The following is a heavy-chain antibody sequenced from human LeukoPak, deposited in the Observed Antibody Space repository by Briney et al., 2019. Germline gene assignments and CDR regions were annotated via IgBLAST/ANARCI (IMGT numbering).Heavy chain of an antibody. D-gene: IGHD3-10*01. Sequence: PGGSLRLSCAASGFTFSSHWMHWVRQAPGKGLVWVSRINSDGSSTSYADSVKGRFTISRDNAKNTLYLQMNSLRAEDTAVYYCARGPPYGSGSYYPGDYWGQGTLVTVCS. J-gene: IGHJ4*02. CDR1: GFTFSSHW. CDR2: INSDGSST. V-gene: IGHV3-74*01. CDR3: ARGPPYGSGSYYPGDY.